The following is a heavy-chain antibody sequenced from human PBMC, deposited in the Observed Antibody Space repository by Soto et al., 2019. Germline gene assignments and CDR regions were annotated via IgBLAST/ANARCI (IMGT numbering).Heavy chain of an antibody. CDR3: ARGETGTTGLYYYYYGMDV. V-gene: IGHV1-3*01. D-gene: IGHD1-1*01. Sequence: ASVKVSCKASGYTFTSYAMHWVRQAPGQRLEWMGWINAGNGNTKYSQKFQGRVTITRDTSASTAYMELSSLRSEDTAVYYCARGETGTTGLYYYYYGMDVWGQGTTVTVSS. CDR1: GYTFTSYA. CDR2: INAGNGNT. J-gene: IGHJ6*02.